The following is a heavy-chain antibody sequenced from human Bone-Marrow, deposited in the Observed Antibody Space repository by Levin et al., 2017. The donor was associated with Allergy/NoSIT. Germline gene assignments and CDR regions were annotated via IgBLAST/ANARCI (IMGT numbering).Heavy chain of an antibody. D-gene: IGHD3-10*01. J-gene: IGHJ4*02. CDR1: GFSLTTTGVA. Sequence: SGPTLVKPTQTLTLTCTFSGFSLTTTGVAVAWIRQPPGKALEWLALIHWDDDKRYSPSLKSRLTITKDTSKNQEVLTMTNMDPVDPATYFCVHRRYYGSGSPRFDSWGQGTLVTVSS. V-gene: IGHV2-5*02. CDR2: IHWDDDK. CDR3: VHRRYYGSGSPRFDS.